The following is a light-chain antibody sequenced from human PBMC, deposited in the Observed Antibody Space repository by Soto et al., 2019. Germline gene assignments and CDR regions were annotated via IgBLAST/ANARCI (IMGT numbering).Light chain of an antibody. CDR3: CSHAGTYIYV. CDR1: SRDVGGYNY. V-gene: IGLV2-11*01. J-gene: IGLJ1*01. Sequence: QSVLTQPRSVSGSPGQSVTISCTGTSRDVGGYNYVSWYQQHPGKAPKLMIYDVSKRPSGVPDRFSGFKSGNTASLTISGLQAEDEADYSCCSHAGTYIYVFGTGTKVTVL. CDR2: DVS.